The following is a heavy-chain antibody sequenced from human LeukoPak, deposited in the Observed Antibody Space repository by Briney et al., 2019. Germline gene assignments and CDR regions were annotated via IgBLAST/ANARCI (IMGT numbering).Heavy chain of an antibody. CDR1: GYSFTSYW. V-gene: IGHV5-10-1*01. J-gene: IGHJ5*02. CDR2: IDPSDSYT. Sequence: PGESLKISCKGSGYSFTSYWISWVRQMPGKGLEWMGRIDPSDSYTNYSPSFQGHVIISADKSISTAYLQWSSLKASDTAMYYCARQSQTDNWFDPWGQGTLVTVSS. CDR3: ARQSQTDNWFDP.